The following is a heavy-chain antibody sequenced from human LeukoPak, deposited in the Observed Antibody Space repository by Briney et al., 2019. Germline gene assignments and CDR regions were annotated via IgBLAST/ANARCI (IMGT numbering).Heavy chain of an antibody. J-gene: IGHJ4*02. D-gene: IGHD3-22*01. V-gene: IGHV3-43D*03. CDR1: GFTFDDYA. CDR2: ISWDGDRT. CDR3: AKGAPYDSSGYVLYLDD. Sequence: GGSLRLSCEASGFTFDDYAMNWVRQTPGKGLEWVSLISWDGDRTYYADSVKGRFTISRDNSKNSLYLQMNSLRAEDTAVYYCAKGAPYDSSGYVLYLDDWGQGTLVTVSS.